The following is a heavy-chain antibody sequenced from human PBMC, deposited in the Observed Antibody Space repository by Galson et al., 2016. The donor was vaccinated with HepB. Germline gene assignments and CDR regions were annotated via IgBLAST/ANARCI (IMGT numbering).Heavy chain of an antibody. D-gene: IGHD3-10*01. CDR1: GYSFTTYP. J-gene: IGHJ4*02. CDR3: ASGSGSSLAF. CDR2: INTDTGSP. V-gene: IGHV7-4-1*02. Sequence: VKVSCKASGYSFTTYPINWVRQAPGQGLEWMGWINTDTGSPAYAQGFTGRYVFSLDSSVSTAYLQIINLKTEDTAVYFCASGSGSSLAFWGQGSLVTVSS.